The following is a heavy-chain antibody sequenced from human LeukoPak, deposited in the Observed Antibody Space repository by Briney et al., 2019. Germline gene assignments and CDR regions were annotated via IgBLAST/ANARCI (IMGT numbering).Heavy chain of an antibody. CDR3: ARGGNRFGGFYFDY. CDR2: IHHSGSS. Sequence: SETLSLTCTVSADSLSSGGHYWAWIRQLPGKGLESIGFIHHSGSSRHNPSLKDRVAVSVDASRKQFALRLSSVTAADTAIYYCARGGNRFGGFYFDYWGQGIQVIVSS. CDR1: ADSLSSGGHY. J-gene: IGHJ4*02. V-gene: IGHV4-31*03. D-gene: IGHD3-10*01.